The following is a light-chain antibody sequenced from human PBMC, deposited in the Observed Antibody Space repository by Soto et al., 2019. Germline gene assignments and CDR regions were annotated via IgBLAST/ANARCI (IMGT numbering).Light chain of an antibody. Sequence: SYELTQPLSVSVALGQTARITCGGNNIGTKNVHWYQQKPGQAPVVVIYRDSNRPSGIPERFSGSNSGNTATLTISRAQAGDEADYSCQVWDSSTAVVFGGGTKLTVL. CDR3: QVWDSSTAVV. CDR2: RDS. V-gene: IGLV3-9*01. CDR1: NIGTKN. J-gene: IGLJ2*01.